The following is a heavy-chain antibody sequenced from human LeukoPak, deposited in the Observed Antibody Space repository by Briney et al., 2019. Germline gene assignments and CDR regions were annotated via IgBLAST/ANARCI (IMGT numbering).Heavy chain of an antibody. J-gene: IGHJ5*02. Sequence: ASGPALVKPTQTLTLTCTFSGFSLSTSGMCVSWIRQPPGKALEWLARIDWDDDKYYSTSLKTRLTISKDTSKNQVVLTMTNMDPVDTATYYCARIVTIFGVEGWFDPWGQGTLVTVSS. D-gene: IGHD3-3*01. CDR1: GFSLSTSGMC. CDR2: IDWDDDK. CDR3: ARIVTIFGVEGWFDP. V-gene: IGHV2-70*11.